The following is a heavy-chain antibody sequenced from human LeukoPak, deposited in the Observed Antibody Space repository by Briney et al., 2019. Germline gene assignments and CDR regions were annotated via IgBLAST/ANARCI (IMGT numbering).Heavy chain of an antibody. J-gene: IGHJ6*02. CDR3: ARVGDSSLVGYYYYGMGV. CDR2: ISAYNGNT. Sequence: ASVRASCKASGYTFTSYGISWVRQAPGQGLEWMGWISAYNGNTNYAQKLQGRVTMTTDTSTSTAYMELRSLRSDDTAVYYCARVGDSSLVGYYYYGMGVWGQGTTVTVSS. V-gene: IGHV1-18*01. CDR1: GYTFTSYG. D-gene: IGHD6-19*01.